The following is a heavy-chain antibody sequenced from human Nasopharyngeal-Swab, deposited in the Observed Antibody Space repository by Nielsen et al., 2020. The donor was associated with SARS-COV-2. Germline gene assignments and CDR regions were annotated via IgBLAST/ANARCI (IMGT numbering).Heavy chain of an antibody. D-gene: IGHD3-22*01. V-gene: IGHV3-74*01. CDR1: EFTFMNLW. CDR2: INRDGVST. CDR3: ARKGLYDSSGYPFDP. J-gene: IGHJ5*02. Sequence: GESLKISCAASEFTFMNLWMHWVRQVPGKGLEWVSRINRDGVSTDYADAVKGRFTISRDNAKNSLYLQMDSLRAEDTAVYYCARKGLYDSSGYPFDPWGQGTLVTVSS.